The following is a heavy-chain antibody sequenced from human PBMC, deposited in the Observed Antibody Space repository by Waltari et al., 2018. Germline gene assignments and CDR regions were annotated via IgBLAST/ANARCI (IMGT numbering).Heavy chain of an antibody. D-gene: IGHD2-15*01. CDR1: GFSFTTFA. V-gene: IGHV3-23*01. J-gene: IGHJ4*02. CDR3: AKHGGSRHFDY. Sequence: EVQLLESGGGLEQPGGSLSLSCAASGFSFTTFAMTWVRQTSGKGLEWVSTISPTGAYTYYPDSVKGRFTISRDNSKNTVSLQMNSLRVEDTAFYYCAKHGGSRHFDYWGQGTLVTVSS. CDR2: ISPTGAYT.